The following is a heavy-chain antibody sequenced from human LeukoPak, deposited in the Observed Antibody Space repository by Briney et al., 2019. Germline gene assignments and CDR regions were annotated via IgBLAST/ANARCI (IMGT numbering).Heavy chain of an antibody. CDR1: GASIRSGDYY. D-gene: IGHD2-15*01. CDR3: ARDCSGGSCYGAFDI. Sequence: PSETLSLTCTVSGASIRSGDYYWSWIRQPPGKGLGWIGYIYDSGSTYYNPSLKSRITISVDTSENRFSLKLSSVTATDTAVYYCARDCSGGSCYGAFDIWAKGQWSPSLQ. CDR2: IYDSGST. V-gene: IGHV4-30-4*01. J-gene: IGHJ3*02.